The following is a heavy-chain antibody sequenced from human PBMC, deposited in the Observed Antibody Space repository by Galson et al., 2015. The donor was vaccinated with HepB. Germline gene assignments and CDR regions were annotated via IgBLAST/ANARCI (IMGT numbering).Heavy chain of an antibody. Sequence: SLRLSCAASGVIVSSKYLSWVRQAPGKGLEWVSVIYSGGSTYYADSVKGRFTISRDNSNNTPYLQMNRLRGEGTAVYYCASGRYSSSWEGIFDYWGQGTLVTVSS. CDR1: GVIVSSKY. CDR2: IYSGGST. V-gene: IGHV3-53*01. CDR3: ASGRYSSSWEGIFDY. D-gene: IGHD6-13*01. J-gene: IGHJ4*02.